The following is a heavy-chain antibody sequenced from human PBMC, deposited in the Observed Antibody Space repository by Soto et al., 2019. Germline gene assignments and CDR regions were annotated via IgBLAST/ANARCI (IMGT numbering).Heavy chain of an antibody. D-gene: IGHD5-12*01. CDR2: IYYSGST. CDR1: GGSVSSGSYY. J-gene: IGHJ6*02. V-gene: IGHV4-61*01. Sequence: ASETLSLTCTVSGGSVSSGSYYWSWIRQPPGKGLEWIGYIYYSGSTNYNPSLKSRVTISVDTSKNQFSLKLSSVTAADTAVYYCARDQIVATIRMGHYYYGMDVWGQGTTVTVSS. CDR3: ARDQIVATIRMGHYYYGMDV.